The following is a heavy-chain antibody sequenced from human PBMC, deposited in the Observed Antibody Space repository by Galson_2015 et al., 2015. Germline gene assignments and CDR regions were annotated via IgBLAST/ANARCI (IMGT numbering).Heavy chain of an antibody. Sequence: LSLTCTVSGGSISSSSYYWGWIRQPPGKGLEWIGSIYYSGSTYYNPSLKSRVTISVDTSKNQFSLKLSSVTAADTAVYYCARHVREAVAGTLTGFDYWGQGTLVTVSS. J-gene: IGHJ4*02. CDR2: IYYSGST. D-gene: IGHD6-19*01. CDR1: GGSISSSSYY. CDR3: ARHVREAVAGTLTGFDY. V-gene: IGHV4-39*01.